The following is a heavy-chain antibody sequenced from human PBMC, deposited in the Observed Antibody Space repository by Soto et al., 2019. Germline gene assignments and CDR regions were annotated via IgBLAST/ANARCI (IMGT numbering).Heavy chain of an antibody. CDR2: TFTGGNT. Sequence: EVQLVESGGGLIQPGGSLRLSCAASGLTVSSNYMSWVSQAPGKGLEWVSVTFTGGNTYYADSVKGRFTVSRDNSKNTLYLQMNSLRADDTAVYYCARDLDGTYTDYWGQGTLVTVSS. CDR3: ARDLDGTYTDY. D-gene: IGHD1-1*01. CDR1: GLTVSSNY. J-gene: IGHJ4*02. V-gene: IGHV3-53*01.